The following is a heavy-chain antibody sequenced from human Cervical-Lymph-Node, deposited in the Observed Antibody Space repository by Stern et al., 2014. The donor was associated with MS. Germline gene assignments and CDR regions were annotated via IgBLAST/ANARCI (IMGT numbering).Heavy chain of an antibody. V-gene: IGHV4-59*01. J-gene: IGHJ4*02. D-gene: IGHD3-16*02. CDR1: SGFIGNNY. Sequence: QVQLQESGPGLVKPSETLSLMCRVSSGFIGNNYWSWIRQPPGKGLEWIGHLYYSGSTYSNPSLKSRVTISLDTSKNQLSLRLSSVTAADTAVYYCARAGPYDYIWGNFRHRAFYFDSWGQGALVTVSS. CDR2: LYYSGST. CDR3: ARAGPYDYIWGNFRHRAFYFDS.